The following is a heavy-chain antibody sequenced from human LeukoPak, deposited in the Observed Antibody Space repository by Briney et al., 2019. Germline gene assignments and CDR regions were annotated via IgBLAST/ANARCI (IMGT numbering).Heavy chain of an antibody. Sequence: TSETLSLTCAVYGGSFSGYYWSWIRQPPGKGLEWIGEINHSGSTNYNPSLKSRVTISVDTSKNQFSLKLSSVTAADTAVYYCARVGGITMIVVLITDAFDIWGQGTVVTVSS. CDR1: GGSFSGYY. V-gene: IGHV4-34*01. CDR3: ARVGGITMIVVLITDAFDI. D-gene: IGHD3-22*01. J-gene: IGHJ3*02. CDR2: INHSGST.